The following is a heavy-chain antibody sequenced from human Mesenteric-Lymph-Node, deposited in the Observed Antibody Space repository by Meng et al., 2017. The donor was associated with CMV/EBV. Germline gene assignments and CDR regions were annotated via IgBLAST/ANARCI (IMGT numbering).Heavy chain of an antibody. D-gene: IGHD6-13*01. CDR3: AKSGPDSSWFLDY. CDR1: GFTFDDYA. CDR2: ISWNSGSL. V-gene: IGHV3-9*01. J-gene: IGHJ4*02. Sequence: GGSLRLSCAASGFTFDDYAMHWVRQAPAKGLEWVSGISWNSGSLGYADSVKGRFTISRDNAKNSLYLQMNSLRADDTALYYCAKSGPDSSWFLDYWGQGTLVTVSS.